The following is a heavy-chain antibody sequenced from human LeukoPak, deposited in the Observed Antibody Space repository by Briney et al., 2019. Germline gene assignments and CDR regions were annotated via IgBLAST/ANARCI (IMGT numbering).Heavy chain of an antibody. J-gene: IGHJ4*02. CDR3: ARSRPIVVVPAGLFDY. V-gene: IGHV1-18*01. CDR2: ISAYNGNT. D-gene: IGHD2-2*01. Sequence: ASVKVSCKASGYTFTSYGISWVRQAPGQGLEWMGWISAYNGNTNYAQKLQGRVTMTTDTSTSTAYMELRSLRSDDTAVYYCARSRPIVVVPAGLFDYWGQGTLVTVSS. CDR1: GYTFTSYG.